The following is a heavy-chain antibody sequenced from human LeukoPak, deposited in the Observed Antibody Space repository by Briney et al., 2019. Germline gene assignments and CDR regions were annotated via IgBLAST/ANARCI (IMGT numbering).Heavy chain of an antibody. CDR1: GYSISSGYY. CDR3: ARSSGGNSGALDY. Sequence: SETLSLTCAVSGYSISSGYYWGWIRQPPGKGLEWIGSIYHSGSTYYNPSLKSRVTISVDTSKNQFSLKLSPVTAADTAVYYCARSSGGNSGALDYWGQGTLVTVSS. V-gene: IGHV4-38-2*01. D-gene: IGHD4-23*01. CDR2: IYHSGST. J-gene: IGHJ4*02.